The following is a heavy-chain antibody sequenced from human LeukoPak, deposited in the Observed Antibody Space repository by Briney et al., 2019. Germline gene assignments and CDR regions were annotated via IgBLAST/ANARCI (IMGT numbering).Heavy chain of an antibody. CDR3: ARQKGYFDSSAYYAYYYGLDV. CDR2: ISDSGST. CDR1: GGSISSYY. Sequence: SETLSLTCTVSGGSISSYYWNWIRQPPGKGLEWLGYISDSGSTNYNPSLKSRVTISVDMSKNQFSLRLTSVTAADTAVYYCARQKGYFDSSAYYAYYYGLDVWGRGTTVTVSS. V-gene: IGHV4-59*08. J-gene: IGHJ6*02. D-gene: IGHD3-22*01.